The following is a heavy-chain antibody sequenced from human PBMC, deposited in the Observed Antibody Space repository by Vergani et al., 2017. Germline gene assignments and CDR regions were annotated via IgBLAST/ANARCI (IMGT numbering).Heavy chain of an antibody. V-gene: IGHV1-69-2*01. CDR3: ATPQTVTTGGMEV. CDR2: VDPEEGET. Sequence: EVQLVQSGAEVKKPGATMKISCKVSGYTFTDHYMHWVKQAPGKGLEWMGLVDPEEGETIYAEKFKGRVTIAADTSTATAHLELSSLRSEDTAVYYCATPQTVTTGGMEVWRQGTTVIVSS. J-gene: IGHJ6*02. CDR1: GYTFTDHY. D-gene: IGHD4-17*01.